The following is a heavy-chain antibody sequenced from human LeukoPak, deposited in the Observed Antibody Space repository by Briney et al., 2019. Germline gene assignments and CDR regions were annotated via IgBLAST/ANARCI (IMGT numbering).Heavy chain of an antibody. J-gene: IGHJ4*02. CDR1: GFTFSSYW. CDR3: ARDMGDYYYGSGTYLGNDY. D-gene: IGHD3-10*01. CDR2: IKQDGSEK. Sequence: GGSLRLSCAASGFTFSSYWMSWVRQAPGKGLEWVANIKQDGSEKYYVDSVKGRFTISRDNAKNSLYLQMNSLRAEDTAVYYCARDMGDYYYGSGTYLGNDYWGQGTLVTVSS. V-gene: IGHV3-7*01.